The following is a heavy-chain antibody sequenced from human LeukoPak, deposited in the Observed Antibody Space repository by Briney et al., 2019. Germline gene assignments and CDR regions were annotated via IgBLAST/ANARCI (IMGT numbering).Heavy chain of an antibody. J-gene: IGHJ4*02. V-gene: IGHV3-66*01. D-gene: IGHD5-18*01. CDR1: GFIVSSNY. Sequence: PGGSLRLSCAASGFIVSSNYMSWVRQAPGKGLEWVSGIYSGGGTTDYADSVKGRFTISRDDSKNTLYLQMNSLRAEDTAVYYCATGYTSIYFDYWGQGTLVTVSS. CDR3: ATGYTSIYFDY. CDR2: IYSGGGTT.